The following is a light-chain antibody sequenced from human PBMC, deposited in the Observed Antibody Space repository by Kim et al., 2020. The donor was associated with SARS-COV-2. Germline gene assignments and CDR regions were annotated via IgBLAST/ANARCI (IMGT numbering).Light chain of an antibody. Sequence: SSELTQGPAVSVALGQTVRITCQGDSLRTYSASWYQQKPGQAPILVIYDNTNWASGIPDRFSGSSSGNTASLTITGAQAEDEADYYCNSRDSSGHHVVFGGGTQLTVL. V-gene: IGLV3-19*01. CDR2: DNT. CDR3: NSRDSSGHHVV. CDR1: SLRTYS. J-gene: IGLJ2*01.